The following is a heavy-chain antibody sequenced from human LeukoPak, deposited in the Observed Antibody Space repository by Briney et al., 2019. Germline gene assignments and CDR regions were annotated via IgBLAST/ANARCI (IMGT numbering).Heavy chain of an antibody. V-gene: IGHV4-61*01. CDR2: IYYSGST. D-gene: IGHD3-3*01. CDR1: GYSISSDYY. J-gene: IGHJ4*02. CDR3: ARGSVLVALDY. Sequence: PSETLSPTCTVSGYSISSDYYWGWIRQSPGKGLEWIGYIYYSGSTNYNPSLKSRVTISVDTSKNQFSLKLNSVTAADTAVYYCARGSVLVALDYWGQGTLVTVSS.